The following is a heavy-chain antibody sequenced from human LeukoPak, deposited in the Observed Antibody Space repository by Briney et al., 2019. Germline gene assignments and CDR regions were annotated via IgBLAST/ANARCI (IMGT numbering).Heavy chain of an antibody. V-gene: IGHV3-48*03. CDR3: ARGSIAVAGAPFDY. Sequence: GGSLRLSCAASGFTFSSYEMNWVRQAPGKGLEWVSYISSGSTKYDADPVKGRFTISRDNAKNSLYLQINSLRAEDTAVYYCARGSIAVAGAPFDYWGQGTLVTVSS. D-gene: IGHD6-19*01. J-gene: IGHJ4*02. CDR2: ISSGSTK. CDR1: GFTFSSYE.